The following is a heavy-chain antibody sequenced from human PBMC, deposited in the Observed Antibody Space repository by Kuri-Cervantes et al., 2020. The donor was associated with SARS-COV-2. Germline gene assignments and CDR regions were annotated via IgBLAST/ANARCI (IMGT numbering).Heavy chain of an antibody. CDR3: ARSPLNYYYMDV. CDR2: IYPGDSDT. CDR1: GYSFTSYW. J-gene: IGHJ6*03. V-gene: IGHV5-51*01. Sequence: GGSLRLSCKGSGYSFTSYWIGWVRQMPGKGLEWMGIIYPGDSDTRYSPSFQGQVTISADKSISTAYLQWSSLEASDTAMYYCARSPLNYYYMDVWGKGTTVTVSS.